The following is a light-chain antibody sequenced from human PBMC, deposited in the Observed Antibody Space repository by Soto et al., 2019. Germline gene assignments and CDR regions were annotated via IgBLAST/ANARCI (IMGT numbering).Light chain of an antibody. V-gene: IGKV3-20*01. CDR3: QQYGSSPPGIT. J-gene: IGKJ5*01. CDR1: QSVSSSY. CDR2: GAS. Sequence: DIVLTQSPGTLSLSPGERATLSCRASQSVSSSYLAWYQQKPGQAPRLLIYGASSRATGIPDRFSGSGSGTDFTLTISRLEPEDFAVYYCQQYGSSPPGITFGQGTRLEIK.